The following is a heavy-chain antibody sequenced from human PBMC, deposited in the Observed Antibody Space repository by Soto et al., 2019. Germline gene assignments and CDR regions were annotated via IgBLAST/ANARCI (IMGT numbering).Heavy chain of an antibody. D-gene: IGHD3-16*02. V-gene: IGHV4-31*03. CDR3: ARVFNERAARREYDYIWGSYRSQTIQFDY. J-gene: IGHJ4*02. CDR2: IYYSGST. Sequence: PSETLSLTCTVSGGSISSGGYYWSWIRQHPGKGLEWIGYIYYSGSTYYNPSLKSRVTISVDTSKNQFSLKLSSVTAADTAVYYCARVFNERAARREYDYIWGSYRSQTIQFDYWGQGTLVTVSS. CDR1: GGSISSGGYY.